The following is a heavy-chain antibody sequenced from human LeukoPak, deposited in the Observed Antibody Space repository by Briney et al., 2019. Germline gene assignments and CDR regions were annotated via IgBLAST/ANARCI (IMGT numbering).Heavy chain of an antibody. CDR1: GGSISSYY. D-gene: IGHD6-19*01. CDR3: ATSIAVAGRRPWYFDL. CDR2: IYTSGST. J-gene: IGHJ2*01. V-gene: IGHV4-4*07. Sequence: PSETLSLTCTVSGGSISSYYWSWIRQPAGKGLEWIGRIYTSGSTTYNPSLKSRVTMSVATSKNQFSLKLSSVTAADTAVYYCATSIAVAGRRPWYFDLWGRGTLVTVSS.